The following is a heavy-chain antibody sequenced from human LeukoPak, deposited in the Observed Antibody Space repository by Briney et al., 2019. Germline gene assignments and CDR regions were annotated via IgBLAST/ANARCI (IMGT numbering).Heavy chain of an antibody. J-gene: IGHJ4*02. Sequence: PGGSLRLSCAASGFTFSSYGMHWVRQAPGKGLEWVAVIWNDGSNKYYADSVKGRFTISRDNSENIVYLQMNNLRAEDTAVYYCAGRVTGYSSGYVYWGQGTLVTVSS. CDR2: IWNDGSNK. CDR1: GFTFSSYG. V-gene: IGHV3-33*01. D-gene: IGHD5-18*01. CDR3: AGRVTGYSSGYVY.